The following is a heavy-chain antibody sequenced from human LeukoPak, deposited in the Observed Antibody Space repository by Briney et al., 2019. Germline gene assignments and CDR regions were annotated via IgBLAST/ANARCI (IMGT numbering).Heavy chain of an antibody. D-gene: IGHD3-10*01. CDR2: IIPILDTT. CDR1: GGTLSNYA. Sequence: SVKVSCKASGGTLSNYAINWVRQAPGQGLEWMGRIIPILDTTNYAQKFQGRVTIITDESTSTAYMELITLRSGDTTVYHCAGESFSRRAGITMVRGVITYWGQGTLVTVSS. CDR3: AGESFSRRAGITMVRGVITY. V-gene: IGHV1-69*11. J-gene: IGHJ4*02.